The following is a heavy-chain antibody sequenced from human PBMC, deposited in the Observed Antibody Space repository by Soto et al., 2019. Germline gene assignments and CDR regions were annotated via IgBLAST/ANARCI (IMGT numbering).Heavy chain of an antibody. V-gene: IGHV1-3*01. J-gene: IGHJ5*02. CDR2: INADNGNT. Sequence: GASVKVSCKASGYTFTSYAMHWVRQAPGQRLEWMGWINADNGNTKYSQKLQGRVTMTTDTSTGTAYMELRSLRSDDTAVYYCARDARFLEWLSVSGWFDPWGQGTLVTVSS. D-gene: IGHD3-3*01. CDR1: GYTFTSYA. CDR3: ARDARFLEWLSVSGWFDP.